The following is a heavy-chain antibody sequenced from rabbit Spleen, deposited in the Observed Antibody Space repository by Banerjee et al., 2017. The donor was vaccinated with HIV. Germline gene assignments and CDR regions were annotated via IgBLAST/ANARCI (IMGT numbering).Heavy chain of an antibody. V-gene: IGHV1S40*01. Sequence: QSLEESGGGLVKPGASLTLTCKASGFSFNSGYDMCWVRQTPGKGLEWIACSYAGSSGSTYSAIWAKGRFTISKSTSLNTVTLQMTSLTAADTATYFCARGYDGSSGNAFNLWGPGTLVTVS. CDR2: SYAGSSGST. CDR1: GFSFNSGYD. J-gene: IGHJ4*01. CDR3: ARGYDGSSGNAFNL. D-gene: IGHD8-1*01.